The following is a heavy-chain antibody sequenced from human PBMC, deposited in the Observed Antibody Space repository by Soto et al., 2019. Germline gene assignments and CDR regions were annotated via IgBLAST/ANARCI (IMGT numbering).Heavy chain of an antibody. J-gene: IGHJ4*02. V-gene: IGHV1-3*01. CDR2: INAGNGNT. CDR1: GYTFSSCT. Sequence: GASVKVSCKASGYTFSSCTMHWVRQAPGQSLEWMGWINAGNGNTKYSQKFQGRVTITRDTSASTAYMELNSLRAEDTAIYYCARGSDHSSLDYWGQGTLVTVSS. CDR3: ARGSDHSSLDY.